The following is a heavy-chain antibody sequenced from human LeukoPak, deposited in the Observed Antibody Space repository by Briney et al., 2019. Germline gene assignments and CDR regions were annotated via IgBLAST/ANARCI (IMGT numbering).Heavy chain of an antibody. CDR3: ARGQRTYYDILTGPKPWFDP. CDR2: INPNSGGT. D-gene: IGHD3-9*01. V-gene: IGHV1-2*02. CDR1: GYTFTGYY. J-gene: IGHJ5*02. Sequence: ASVKVSCKASGYTFTGYYMHWVRQAPGQGLEWMGWINPNSGGTNYAQKLQGRVTMTRDTSISTAYMELSRLRSDDTAVYYCARGQRTYYDILTGPKPWFDPWGQGTLVTVSS.